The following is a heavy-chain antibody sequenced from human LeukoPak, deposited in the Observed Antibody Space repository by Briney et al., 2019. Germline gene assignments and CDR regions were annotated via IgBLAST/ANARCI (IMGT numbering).Heavy chain of an antibody. CDR1: GGSISSSSYY. V-gene: IGHV4-39*01. Sequence: SETLSLTCTVSGGSISSSSYYWGWIRQPPGKGLEWIGSIYYSGSTYYNPSLKSRVTISVDTSKNQFSLKLSSVTAADTAVYYCARRRTYYCGSGSYYILYYYMDVWGKGTTVTISS. J-gene: IGHJ6*03. CDR3: ARRRTYYCGSGSYYILYYYMDV. CDR2: IYYSGST. D-gene: IGHD3-10*01.